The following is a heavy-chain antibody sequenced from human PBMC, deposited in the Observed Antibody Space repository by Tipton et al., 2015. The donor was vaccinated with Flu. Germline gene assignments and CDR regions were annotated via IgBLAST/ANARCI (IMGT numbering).Heavy chain of an antibody. D-gene: IGHD2-15*01. Sequence: QLVQSGAEVKKPGASVKVSCKASGYTFTSYYMHWVRQAPGQGPEWMGIINPSGGSTSYAQKFQGRVTMTRDTSTSTVYMELSSLRSEDTAVYYCAKGGSLLLFAYNWFDPWGQGTLVTVSS. CDR2: INPSGGST. CDR3: AKGGSLLLFAYNWFDP. J-gene: IGHJ5*02. V-gene: IGHV1-46*01. CDR1: GYTFTSYY.